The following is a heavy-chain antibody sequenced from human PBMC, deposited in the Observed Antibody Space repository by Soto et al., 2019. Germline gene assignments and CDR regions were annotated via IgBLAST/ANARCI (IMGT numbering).Heavy chain of an antibody. CDR3: ARDRAVYCINGICLYAFDI. Sequence: EVQLLESGGDLVQPGGSLRLSCAASGFTFNDYALTWVRQVPGKGLEWVSSLSSRGFSKHYEESVKGRFTISRDNIKNTGYLQMNILRAEDTAVYYCARDRAVYCINGICLYAFDIWGQGTLVTVSS. J-gene: IGHJ3*02. CDR2: LSSRGFSK. CDR1: GFTFNDYA. V-gene: IGHV3-23*01. D-gene: IGHD2-8*01.